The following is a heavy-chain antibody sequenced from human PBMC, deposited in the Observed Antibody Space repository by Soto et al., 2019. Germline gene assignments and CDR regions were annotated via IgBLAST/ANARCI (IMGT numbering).Heavy chain of an antibody. D-gene: IGHD1-26*01. V-gene: IGHV4-59*01. CDR1: GDSISSYY. CDR3: ARYSGTYYVY. Sequence: PSGTLSLTCTVSGDSISSYYWSWIRQPPGKGLEWIGFISYSGSTSYNPSLKSRVTISVDTSKNQFSLKLSSVTAADTAVYYCARYSGTYYVYWGPGTLVTVSS. J-gene: IGHJ4*02. CDR2: ISYSGST.